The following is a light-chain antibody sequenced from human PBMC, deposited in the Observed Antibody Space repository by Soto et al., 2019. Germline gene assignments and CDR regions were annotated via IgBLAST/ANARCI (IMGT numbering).Light chain of an antibody. CDR2: TAT. J-gene: IGKJ1*01. CDR3: EQANSFPWT. V-gene: IGKV1-12*01. CDR1: QGISRW. Sequence: DIQMTQSPSSVSASVGDRVTITCRASQGISRWLAWYQQKPGKAPKLLIYTATSLQSGVPPRFSVSGSGSEFTLTISSLQPEDLATAYGEQANSFPWTFGRGTKVVIK.